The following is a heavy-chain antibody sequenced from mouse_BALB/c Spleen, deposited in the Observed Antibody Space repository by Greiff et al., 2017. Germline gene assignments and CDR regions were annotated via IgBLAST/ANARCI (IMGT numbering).Heavy chain of an antibody. Sequence: EVKLMESGGGLVKPGGSLKLSCAASGFTFSSYAMSWVRQSPEKRLEWVAEISSGGSYTYYPDTVTGRFTISRDNAKNTLYLEMSSLRSEDTAMYYCARDQGNGNYAFDYWGQGTTLTVSS. V-gene: IGHV5-9-4*01. CDR1: GFTFSSYA. D-gene: IGHD2-1*01. CDR3: ARDQGNGNYAFDY. CDR2: ISSGGSYT. J-gene: IGHJ2*01.